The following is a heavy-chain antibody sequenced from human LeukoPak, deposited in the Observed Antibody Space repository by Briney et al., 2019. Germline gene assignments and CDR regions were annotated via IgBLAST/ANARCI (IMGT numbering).Heavy chain of an antibody. CDR1: GYTFTSYG. J-gene: IGHJ6*03. CDR3: ARGAPHYYGSGSYYKYYYYYYMDV. D-gene: IGHD3-10*01. CDR2: ISAYNGNT. V-gene: IGHV1-18*01. Sequence: GSVKVSCKASGYTFTSYGISWVRQAPGQGLEWMGWISAYNGNTNYAQKLQGRVTMTTDTSTSTAYMELRSLRSDDTAVYYCARGAPHYYGSGSYYKYYYYYYMDVWGKGTTVTVSS.